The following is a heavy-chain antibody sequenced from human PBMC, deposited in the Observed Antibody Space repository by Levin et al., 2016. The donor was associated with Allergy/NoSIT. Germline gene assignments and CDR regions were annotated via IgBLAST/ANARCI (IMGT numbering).Heavy chain of an antibody. Sequence: GESLKISCAASGFTFRSHWMHWVRQAPGKGLVWVSRINSDGSSTRYADSVKGRFTISRDNAKNTLYLQMNTLRAEDTAVYYCARGMSDILTGLVAFDMWGQGTMVTVSS. D-gene: IGHD3-9*01. CDR3: ARGMSDILTGLVAFDM. CDR1: GFTFRSHW. V-gene: IGHV3-74*01. CDR2: INSDGSST. J-gene: IGHJ3*02.